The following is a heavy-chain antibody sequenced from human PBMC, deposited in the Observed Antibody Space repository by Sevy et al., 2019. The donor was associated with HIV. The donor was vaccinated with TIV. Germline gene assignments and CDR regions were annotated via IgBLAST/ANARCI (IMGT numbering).Heavy chain of an antibody. V-gene: IGHV1-2*02. Sequence: ASVKVSCKASGYTFTGYYLHWVRQAPGQGLERMGWINPKSGGTNYTPKFQGRVTMTRDTSISTASMELSRLRSDDTAVYYCTRSAAEAKNFYCGGDCYSDYWGQGTLVTVSS. CDR1: GYTFTGYY. D-gene: IGHD2-21*02. CDR3: TRSAAEAKNFYCGGDCYSDY. J-gene: IGHJ4*02. CDR2: INPKSGGT.